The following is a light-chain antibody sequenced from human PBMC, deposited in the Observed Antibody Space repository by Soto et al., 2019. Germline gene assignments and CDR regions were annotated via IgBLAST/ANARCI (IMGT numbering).Light chain of an antibody. CDR3: QQYNSYPWT. Sequence: DIQMTQSPSTLSASVGDRVTITCRASQSISSWLAWYQQKPGKAPKLLLYKASSVESGLPSRFSGSGSGTEFTLTIRSLHPDDFATYYCQQYNSYPWTFGQGTKVEIK. CDR1: QSISSW. J-gene: IGKJ1*01. V-gene: IGKV1-5*03. CDR2: KAS.